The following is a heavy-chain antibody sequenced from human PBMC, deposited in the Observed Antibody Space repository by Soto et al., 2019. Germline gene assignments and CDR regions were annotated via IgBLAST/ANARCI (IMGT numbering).Heavy chain of an antibody. CDR1: GFTLSSFW. CDR3: ASYRTMGC. Sequence: EVQLVESGGGLVQPGGSLRLSCAASGFTLSSFWMSWVRQAPGKGLEWVASIKEDGSEKTYVDSVKGRFSISRDTAKNALYLQTNSLRAEDAAVYCCASYRTMGCWGQGTPVTVSS. J-gene: IGHJ4*02. D-gene: IGHD1-26*01. CDR2: IKEDGSEK. V-gene: IGHV3-7*03.